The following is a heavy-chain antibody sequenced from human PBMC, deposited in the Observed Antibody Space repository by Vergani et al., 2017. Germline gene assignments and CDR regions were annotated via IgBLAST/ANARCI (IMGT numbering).Heavy chain of an antibody. J-gene: IGHJ6*02. CDR1: DSSIMTNPY. CDR3: ARHRGSGGFFPSSYFYWMDV. Sequence: QVQLQESGPGLVKPSETLTLTCDVSDSSIMTNPYWGWFRQSPGKGLGWIGCIHHSGDTHYNSSLKSRVSISLVSSSKFSLSLTSVTAADTAIYYCARHRGSGGFFPSSYFYWMDVWGHGTTVTVSS. D-gene: IGHD3-10*01. V-gene: IGHV4-38-2*01. CDR2: IHHSGDT.